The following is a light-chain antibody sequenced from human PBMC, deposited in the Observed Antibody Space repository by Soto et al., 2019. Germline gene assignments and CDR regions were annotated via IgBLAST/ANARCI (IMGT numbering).Light chain of an antibody. V-gene: IGKV3-15*01. CDR2: GAS. Sequence: EIVLTQSPGTLSLSPGERATLSCRASQSVSSNLAWYQQKPGQAPRLLISGASTGATGIPARFSGSGSGTEFTLTISSLQSEDCAIYYCQQYHTWPITFGGRSKVDI. CDR3: QQYHTWPIT. J-gene: IGKJ4*01. CDR1: QSVSSN.